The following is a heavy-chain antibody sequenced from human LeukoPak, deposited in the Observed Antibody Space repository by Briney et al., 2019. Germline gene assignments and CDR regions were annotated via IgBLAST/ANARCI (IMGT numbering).Heavy chain of an antibody. Sequence: GGSLRLSCAASGFTFSGSAMHWVRQASGKGLEWVGRIRSKANSYATAYAASVKGRFAISRDDSKNTAYLQMNSLKTEDTAVYYCTTSGSYTTYGMDVWGQGTTVTVSS. CDR2: IRSKANSYAT. J-gene: IGHJ6*02. V-gene: IGHV3-73*01. CDR1: GFTFSGSA. CDR3: TTSGSYTTYGMDV. D-gene: IGHD1-26*01.